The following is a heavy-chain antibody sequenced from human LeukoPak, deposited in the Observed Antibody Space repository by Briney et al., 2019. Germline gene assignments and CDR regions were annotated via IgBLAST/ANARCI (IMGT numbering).Heavy chain of an antibody. D-gene: IGHD3-10*01. J-gene: IGHJ5*02. V-gene: IGHV4-39*07. CDR1: GGSISSSSYY. CDR2: IYYSGST. Sequence: SEALSLTCTVSGGSISSSSYYWGWIRQPPGRGLEWIGSIYYSGSTNYNPSLKSRVTISVDTSKNQFSLKLSSVTAADTAVYYCARGVTMVRGYIPNWFDPWGQGTLVTVSS. CDR3: ARGVTMVRGYIPNWFDP.